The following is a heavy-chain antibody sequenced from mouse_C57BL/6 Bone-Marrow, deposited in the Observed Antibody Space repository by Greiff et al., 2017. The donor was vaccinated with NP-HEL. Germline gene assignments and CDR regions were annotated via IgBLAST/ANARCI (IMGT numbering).Heavy chain of an antibody. V-gene: IGHV1-55*01. CDR3: ARVVYYYGFAY. CDR2: IYPGSGST. CDR1: GYTFTSYW. J-gene: IGHJ3*01. D-gene: IGHD1-1*01. Sequence: QVQLQQPGAELVKPGASVKMSCKASGYTFTSYWITWVKQRPGQGLEWIGDIYPGSGSTNYNEKLKIKATLTVDTSSSTAYMRLSSLTSEDSAVYYCARVVYYYGFAYWGQGTLVTVSA.